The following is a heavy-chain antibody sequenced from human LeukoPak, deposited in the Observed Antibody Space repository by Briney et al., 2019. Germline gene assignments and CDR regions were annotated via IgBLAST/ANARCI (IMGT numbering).Heavy chain of an antibody. J-gene: IGHJ4*02. Sequence: GGSLRLSCAASGFTFSNAWMSWVRQAPGKGLDWVSTISPSGDFTSYADSVKGRFTVSRDNSRNTLYLQMNTLRAEDTAVYYCSAQPEAVAGGMHYWGQGALVTVSS. CDR2: ISPSGDFT. CDR1: GFTFSNAW. D-gene: IGHD6-19*01. V-gene: IGHV3-23*01. CDR3: SAQPEAVAGGMHY.